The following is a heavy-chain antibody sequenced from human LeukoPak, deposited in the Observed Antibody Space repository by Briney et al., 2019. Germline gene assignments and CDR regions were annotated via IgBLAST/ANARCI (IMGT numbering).Heavy chain of an antibody. CDR1: GFTFSSYA. J-gene: IGHJ4*02. CDR2: ISGSGGST. CDR3: AKGRFGGSTDY. V-gene: IGHV3-23*01. D-gene: IGHD1-26*01. Sequence: GGSLRLSCAASGFTFSSYAMSWVRQAPGKGLEWVSAISGSGGSTYYPDSVKGRVTISRDNSKNTLYLQMNSLRAEDTAVYYCAKGRFGGSTDYWGQGTLVTVSS.